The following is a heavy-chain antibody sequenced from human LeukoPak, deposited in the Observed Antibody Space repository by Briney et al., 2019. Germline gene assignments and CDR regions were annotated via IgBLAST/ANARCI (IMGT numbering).Heavy chain of an antibody. D-gene: IGHD2-15*01. J-gene: IGHJ4*02. CDR3: ARTRGSCSGGRCYPFDY. Sequence: SSETLSLTCTVSGGSISSYYWSWIRQPPGKGLEWIGYIYYSGSTNYNPSLKSRVTISVDTSKNQFSLKLSSVTAADTAVYYCARTRGSCSGGRCYPFDYWGQGTLVTVSS. CDR1: GGSISSYY. V-gene: IGHV4-59*08. CDR2: IYYSGST.